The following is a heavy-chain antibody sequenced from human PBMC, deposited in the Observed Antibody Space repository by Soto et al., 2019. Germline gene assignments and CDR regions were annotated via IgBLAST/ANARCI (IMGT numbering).Heavy chain of an antibody. CDR3: ARGDSPVQFDY. Sequence: QVQLVQSGAEMRKPGASVKVSCKTSGYTFINYGISWVRQAPGQGLAWMGWINGYNGNTNYAQNFQGRGAMTTDTSTSTGYMELRNLRSDDTAVYYCARGDSPVQFDYWGQGTLVTVSS. CDR1: GYTFINYG. D-gene: IGHD4-4*01. J-gene: IGHJ4*02. CDR2: INGYNGNT. V-gene: IGHV1-18*01.